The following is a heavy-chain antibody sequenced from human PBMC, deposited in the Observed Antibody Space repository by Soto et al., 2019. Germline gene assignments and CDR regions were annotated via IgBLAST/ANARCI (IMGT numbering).Heavy chain of an antibody. Sequence: QVQLVESGGGVVQPGRSLRLSCAASGFTFNTYGMHWVRQAPGKGLEWVAVISYDGSNRYYADSVKDRFTISRDASKRTVDLQMNSLRAEDTAVYYCAKDLDGGPDYWGQGTLVTVSS. V-gene: IGHV3-30*18. CDR3: AKDLDGGPDY. CDR2: ISYDGSNR. D-gene: IGHD4-17*01. J-gene: IGHJ4*02. CDR1: GFTFNTYG.